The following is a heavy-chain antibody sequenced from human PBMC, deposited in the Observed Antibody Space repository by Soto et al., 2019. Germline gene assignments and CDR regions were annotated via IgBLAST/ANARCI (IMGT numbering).Heavy chain of an antibody. CDR1: GFIFTSYS. Sequence: LRLSCAASGFIFTSYSMVWVRLAPGKGLEWVASISSGSDSIFYADSVKGRFTVSRDNAKNSLFLQMNNLRAEDTAVYFCARDRSADRFVQYFQHWGQGTQVTVSS. D-gene: IGHD6-19*01. CDR2: ISSGSDSI. V-gene: IGHV3-21*01. J-gene: IGHJ1*01. CDR3: ARDRSADRFVQYFQH.